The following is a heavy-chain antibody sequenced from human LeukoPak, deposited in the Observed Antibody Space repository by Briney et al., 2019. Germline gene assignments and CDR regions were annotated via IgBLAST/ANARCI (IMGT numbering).Heavy chain of an antibody. CDR1: GFTFSSYS. CDR2: ISSSSSTI. J-gene: IGHJ4*02. D-gene: IGHD3-22*01. V-gene: IGHV3-48*02. Sequence: GGSLRLSCAASGFTFSSYSMNWVRQAPGKGLEWVSYISSSSSTIYYADSVEGRFTISRDNAKNSLYLQMNSLRDEDTAVYYCARDYYDSSGYYYGGYWGQGTLVTVSS. CDR3: ARDYYDSSGYYYGGY.